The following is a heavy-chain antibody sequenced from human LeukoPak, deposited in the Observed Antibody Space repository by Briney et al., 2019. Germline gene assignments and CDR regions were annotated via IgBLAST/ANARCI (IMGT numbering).Heavy chain of an antibody. Sequence: GGSLRLSYAASGFTFSSYEMNWVRQASGKGLEWVSYISSSGSTIYYADSVKGLFTISRDNAKNSLYLQMNSLRAEDTAVYYCARYSSGWTASYNWFDPWGQGTLVTVSS. CDR3: ARYSSGWTASYNWFDP. CDR1: GFTFSSYE. CDR2: ISSSGSTI. D-gene: IGHD6-19*01. J-gene: IGHJ5*02. V-gene: IGHV3-48*03.